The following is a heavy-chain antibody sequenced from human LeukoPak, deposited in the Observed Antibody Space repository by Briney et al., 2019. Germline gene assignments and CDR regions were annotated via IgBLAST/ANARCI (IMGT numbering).Heavy chain of an antibody. D-gene: IGHD3-22*01. CDR2: IWYDGSNK. CDR1: GFTFSSYG. Sequence: GSLRLSCAASGFTFSSYGMHWVRQAPGKGLEWVAVIWYDGSNKYYADSVKGRFTISRDNSKNTLYLQMNSLRAEDTAVYYCARDPTYYYDSSGYSNFDYWGQGTLVTVSS. J-gene: IGHJ4*02. V-gene: IGHV3-33*01. CDR3: ARDPTYYYDSSGYSNFDY.